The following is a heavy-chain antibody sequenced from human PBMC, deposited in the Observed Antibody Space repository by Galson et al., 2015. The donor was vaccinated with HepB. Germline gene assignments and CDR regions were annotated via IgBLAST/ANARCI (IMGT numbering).Heavy chain of an antibody. Sequence: TLSLTCTVSGGSISSGSYYWSWIRQPAGKGLEWIGRIYTSGSTNYNPSLKSRVTMSVDTSKNQFSLKLSSVTAADTAVYYCARDGLSPNDAFDIWGQGAMVTVSS. J-gene: IGHJ3*02. V-gene: IGHV4-61*02. CDR2: IYTSGST. CDR3: ARDGLSPNDAFDI. D-gene: IGHD3-10*01. CDR1: GGSISSGSYY.